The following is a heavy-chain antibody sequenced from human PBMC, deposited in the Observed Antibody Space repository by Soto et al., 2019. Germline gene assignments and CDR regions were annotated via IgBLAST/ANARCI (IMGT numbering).Heavy chain of an antibody. V-gene: IGHV4-4*02. CDR3: AREEDFWSGLYYYYYGMDV. D-gene: IGHD3-3*01. Sequence: SETLSLTCAVSGGSISSSNWWSWVRQPPGKGLEWIGEIYHSGSTNYNPSLKSRVTISVDKSKNQFSLKLSSVTAADTAVYYCAREEDFWSGLYYYYYGMDVWGQGTTVT. J-gene: IGHJ6*02. CDR2: IYHSGST. CDR1: GGSISSSNW.